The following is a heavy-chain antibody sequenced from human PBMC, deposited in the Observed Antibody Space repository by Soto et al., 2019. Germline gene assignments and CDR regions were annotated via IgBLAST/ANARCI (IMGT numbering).Heavy chain of an antibody. CDR1: GYTFTTYD. Sequence: QVQLVQSGAEVKKPGASVKVSCKASGYTFTTYDINWVRQAPGQGLEWMGWMNPYTGKAGYAQKFQSRVTMTRDNSISTAYMELSGLRSEDTAVYYCARRKERSGPNYFDYWGQGTLVTVSS. J-gene: IGHJ4*02. V-gene: IGHV1-8*01. D-gene: IGHD6-25*01. CDR2: MNPYTGKA. CDR3: ARRKERSGPNYFDY.